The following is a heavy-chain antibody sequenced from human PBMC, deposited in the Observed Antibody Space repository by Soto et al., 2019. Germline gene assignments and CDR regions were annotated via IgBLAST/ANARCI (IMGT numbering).Heavy chain of an antibody. V-gene: IGHV1-3*01. CDR1: GYTFTSYA. CDR2: INAGNGNT. CDR3: ARGPGGPDGPGEY. J-gene: IGHJ4*02. D-gene: IGHD3-10*01. Sequence: ASVKVSCKASGYTFTSYAMHWVRQATGQRLEWMGWINAGNGNTKYSQKFQGRVTITRDTSASTAYMELSSLRAEGTAVYYCARGPGGPDGPGEYWGQGNPVHVSS.